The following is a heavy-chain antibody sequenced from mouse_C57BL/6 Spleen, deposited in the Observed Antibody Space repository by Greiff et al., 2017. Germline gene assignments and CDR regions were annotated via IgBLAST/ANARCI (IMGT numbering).Heavy chain of an antibody. CDR3: AWGYVYFDV. Sequence: QVQLKESGPGLVQPSQSLSITCTASGFSLTSYGVHWVRQSPGKGLEWLGVFWRGGSTAYNAAFISSLSISKDNSESQDFFRMNSVQADDTAIYCCAWGYVYFDVWGTGTTVTVSS. CDR2: FWRGGST. D-gene: IGHD2-2*01. V-gene: IGHV2-2*01. CDR1: GFSLTSYG. J-gene: IGHJ1*03.